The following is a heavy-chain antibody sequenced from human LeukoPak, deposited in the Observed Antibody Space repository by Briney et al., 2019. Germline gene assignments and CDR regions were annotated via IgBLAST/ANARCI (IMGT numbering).Heavy chain of an antibody. CDR2: IRYDESVK. CDR1: GFSFSGSG. V-gene: IGHV3-30*02. J-gene: IGHJ3*02. CDR3: ARDLPGGAKAFNI. D-gene: IGHD3-16*01. Sequence: GGSLRLSCAASGFSFSGSGMPWVRQSPGKGPEWVAFIRYDESVKSYANSVKGRFTGSRDNSKNTLFLQMNNLRAEDTAVYYCARDLPGGAKAFNIWGLGTMVIVSS.